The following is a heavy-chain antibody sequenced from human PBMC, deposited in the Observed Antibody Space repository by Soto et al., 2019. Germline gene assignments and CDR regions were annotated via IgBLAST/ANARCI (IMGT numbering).Heavy chain of an antibody. CDR2: IYYSGST. D-gene: IGHD7-27*01. CDR3: AREKLGDAFDI. CDR1: GGSISSGDYY. V-gene: IGHV4-30-4*01. Sequence: SETLSLTCTVSGGSISSGDYYWSWIRQPPGKGLEWIGYIYYSGSTYYNPSLKSRVTISVDTSKNQFSLKLSSVTAADTAVYYCAREKLGDAFDIWGQGTMVTVSS. J-gene: IGHJ3*02.